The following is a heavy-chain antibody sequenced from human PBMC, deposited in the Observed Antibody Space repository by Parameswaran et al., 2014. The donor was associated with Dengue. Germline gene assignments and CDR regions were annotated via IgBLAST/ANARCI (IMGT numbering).Heavy chain of an antibody. CDR3: ARASSGWYVGYFQH. Sequence: WIRQPPGKGLEWVAVISYDGSNKYYADSVKGRFTISRDNSKNTLYLQMNSLRAEDTAVYYCARASSGWYVGYFQHWGQGTLVTVSS. V-gene: IGHV3-30-3*01. D-gene: IGHD6-19*01. J-gene: IGHJ1*01. CDR2: ISYDGSNK.